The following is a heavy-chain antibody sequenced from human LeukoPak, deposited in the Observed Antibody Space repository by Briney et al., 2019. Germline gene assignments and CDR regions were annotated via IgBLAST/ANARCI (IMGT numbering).Heavy chain of an antibody. Sequence: SETLSLTCAVYGGSFSGYYWSWIRQPPGKGLEWIGEINHSGSTNYNPSLKSRVTISVDTSKNQFSLKLSSVTAADTAVYYCARPEGGYFDYWGQGTLVTVSS. CDR2: INHSGST. J-gene: IGHJ4*02. CDR1: GGSFSGYY. V-gene: IGHV4-34*01. D-gene: IGHD1-14*01. CDR3: ARPEGGYFDY.